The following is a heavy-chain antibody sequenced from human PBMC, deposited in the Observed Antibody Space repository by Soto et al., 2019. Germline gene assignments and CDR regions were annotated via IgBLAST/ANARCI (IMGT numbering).Heavy chain of an antibody. V-gene: IGHV1-18*01. Sequence: QVQLVQSGAEVKKPGASVKVSCKASGYTFTSYGISWVRQAPGQGLEWMGWISAYNGNTNYAQKLQGRVTMTTDTSTSTAYMELRSLRSDDTAVYYCARERGYGDYPLRARNYGMDVWGQGTTVTVSS. CDR2: ISAYNGNT. CDR3: ARERGYGDYPLRARNYGMDV. D-gene: IGHD4-17*01. J-gene: IGHJ6*02. CDR1: GYTFTSYG.